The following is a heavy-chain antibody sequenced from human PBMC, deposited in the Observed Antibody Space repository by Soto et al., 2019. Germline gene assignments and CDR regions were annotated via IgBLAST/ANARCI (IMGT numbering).Heavy chain of an antibody. CDR3: ARDRDDYGSGNYYNSIDF. Sequence: QVQLVQSGAEVKKPGSSVKVSCKASGGIFSTYAISWLRQAPVQGLEWMGGIIPIFGTPNYAQRFQGRVTITADESTSTAYMELSRLRSEDTAVSYCARDRDDYGSGNYYNSIDFWGQGTLVNVSS. CDR2: IIPIFGTP. CDR1: GGIFSTYA. V-gene: IGHV1-69*01. J-gene: IGHJ4*02. D-gene: IGHD3-10*01.